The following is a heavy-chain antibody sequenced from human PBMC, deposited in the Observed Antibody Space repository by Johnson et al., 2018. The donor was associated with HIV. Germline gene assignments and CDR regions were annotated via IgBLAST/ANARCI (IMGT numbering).Heavy chain of an antibody. CDR3: ARAGVQRLADAFDI. CDR2: ISNDGGTK. D-gene: IGHD6-19*01. V-gene: IGHV3-30-3*01. J-gene: IGHJ3*02. Sequence: QVQLVESGGGVVQPGRSLRLSCAASGFTVSSKYMHWVRQAPGKGLEWVSVISNDGGTKYYASSVKRCFTISRDNSKITPYLQMNSLRAEDTAVYYCARAGVQRLADAFDIWGQGTMVTVSS. CDR1: GFTVSSKY.